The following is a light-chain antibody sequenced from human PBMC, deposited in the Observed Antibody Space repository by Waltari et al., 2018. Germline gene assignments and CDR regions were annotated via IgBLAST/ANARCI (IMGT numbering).Light chain of an antibody. CDR3: ATWDDSLNGWV. J-gene: IGLJ3*02. CDR2: SDY. CDR1: NSNIGSTT. V-gene: IGLV1-44*01. Sequence: QAVLTQPPSASGAPGQLVSISCSVTNSNIGSTTYNLYQQLPGTAPKLLISSDYQRPSGVPDRFFGSRSGTSASLAISGLLSEDEADYYCATWDDSLNGWVFGGGTKLTVL.